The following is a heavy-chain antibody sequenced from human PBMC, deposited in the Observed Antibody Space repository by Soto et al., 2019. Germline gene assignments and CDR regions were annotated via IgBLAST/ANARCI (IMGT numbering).Heavy chain of an antibody. CDR1: GYSFTSLD. D-gene: IGHD1-26*01. V-gene: IGHV1-8*01. J-gene: IGHJ4*02. Sequence: QVQLVQSGAEVREPGASVKVSCKASGYSFTSLDINWVRQTAGQGLEWMGWMQPSNGRTGYAQKFKGRVTMTRDTSINTAYMELTTLTSDDTAFYYCARGVSAGVDYWGQGTLVTVSS. CDR2: MQPSNGRT. CDR3: ARGVSAGVDY.